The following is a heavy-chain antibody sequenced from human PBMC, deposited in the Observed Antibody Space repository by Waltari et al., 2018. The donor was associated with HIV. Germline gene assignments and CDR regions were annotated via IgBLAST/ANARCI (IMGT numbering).Heavy chain of an antibody. CDR3: ARRGGRSSPLGY. CDR2: KKQDGSEI. D-gene: IGHD6-13*01. CDR1: GFTFSSYW. Sequence: EVQLVESGGGLVQPGGSLRLSCAASGFTFSSYWMSWVRQAPGKGLDGVANKKQDGSEIYYGDSVKGRFTISRDNAKNSLYLQMNSLRAEDTAVYFCARRGGRSSPLGYWGQGTLVTVSS. V-gene: IGHV3-7*01. J-gene: IGHJ4*02.